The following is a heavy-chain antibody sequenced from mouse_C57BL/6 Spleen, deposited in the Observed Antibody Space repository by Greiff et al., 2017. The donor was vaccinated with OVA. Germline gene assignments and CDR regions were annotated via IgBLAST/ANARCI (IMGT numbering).Heavy chain of an antibody. CDR1: GFTFSDYG. D-gene: IGHD2-1*01. J-gene: IGHJ3*01. V-gene: IGHV5-17*01. Sequence: EVQRVESGGGLVKPGGSLKLSCAASGFTFSDYGMHWVRQAPEKGLEWVAYISSGSSTIYYAATVKGRFTLSRDNAKNTLFLQMTSLRSEDTAMYYCARPYGNYKAWLAYWGQGTLVTGSA. CDR3: ARPYGNYKAWLAY. CDR2: ISSGSSTI.